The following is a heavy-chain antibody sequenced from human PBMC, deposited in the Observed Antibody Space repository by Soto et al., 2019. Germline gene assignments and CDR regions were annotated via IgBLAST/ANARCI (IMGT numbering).Heavy chain of an antibody. CDR1: GFTFSSSA. CDR2: IRVGGGDT. Sequence: EVRLLESGGGLAQPGGSRRLSCAASGFTFSSSAMNWVRQAPGKGLEWVSSIRVGGGDTFYADSVRGRFTVSRDISRNTLYLQMNSLRAEDTAIYYCAKCSVGTVRTSGWCNWFDPWGQGHLVTVSS. CDR3: AKCSVGTVRTSGWCNWFDP. J-gene: IGHJ5*02. D-gene: IGHD6-19*01. V-gene: IGHV3-23*01.